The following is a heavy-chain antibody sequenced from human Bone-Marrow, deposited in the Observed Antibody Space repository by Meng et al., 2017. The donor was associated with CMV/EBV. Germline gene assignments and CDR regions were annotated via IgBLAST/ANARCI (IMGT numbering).Heavy chain of an antibody. CDR2: ISWNSGSI. Sequence: SLKISCAASGFTFDDYAMHWVRQAPGKGLEWVSGISWNSGSIGYADSVKGRFTISRDNAKNSLYLQMNSLRAEDTAVYYCARWGIVVVPAAIGYYYYGMDVWGQGTTVTVS. V-gene: IGHV3-9*01. CDR1: GFTFDDYA. J-gene: IGHJ6*02. CDR3: ARWGIVVVPAAIGYYYYGMDV. D-gene: IGHD2-2*01.